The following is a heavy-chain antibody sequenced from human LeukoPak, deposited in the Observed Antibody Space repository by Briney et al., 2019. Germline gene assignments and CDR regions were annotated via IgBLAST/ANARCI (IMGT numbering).Heavy chain of an antibody. CDR3: ARVGRHRAAALYYFDD. V-gene: IGHV1-8*01. Sequence: ASVKVSCKASRYTFTSYDINWVRPATGQGLEWMGWMSPNSGNAGYAQKFQGRVTMTRNTSISTAYMELSSLRSEDTAVYYCARVGRHRAAALYYFDDWGKGTMVTVSS. D-gene: IGHD6-13*01. J-gene: IGHJ4*02. CDR1: RYTFTSYD. CDR2: MSPNSGNA.